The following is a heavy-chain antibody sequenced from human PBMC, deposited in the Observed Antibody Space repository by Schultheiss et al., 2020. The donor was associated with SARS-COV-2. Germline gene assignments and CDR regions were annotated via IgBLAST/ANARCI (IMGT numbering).Heavy chain of an antibody. V-gene: IGHV6-1*01. J-gene: IGHJ3*02. Sequence: SQTLSLTCAISGDSVSSNRAAWNWIRQSPSRGLEWLGRTFYRSKWYDDYAASVKSRITIKSDTSKNQFSLQLNSVTHEDTAVYYCAKDRFAQFDDDAFDIWGQGTMVTVSS. CDR2: TFYRSKWYD. CDR3: AKDRFAQFDDDAFDI. D-gene: IGHD1-1*01. CDR1: GDSVSSNRAA.